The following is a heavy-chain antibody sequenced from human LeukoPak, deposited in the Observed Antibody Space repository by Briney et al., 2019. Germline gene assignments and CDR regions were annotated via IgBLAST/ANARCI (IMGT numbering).Heavy chain of an antibody. CDR3: ARDRGAGKYHLDY. V-gene: IGHV3-23*01. Sequence: GGSLRLSCAVSGFTFSDYAMSWVRQAPGKGLEWVSGISGSGAYSYYADSVKGRFTISRDNSKNTLYMQMNSLRAADTAVYYCARDRGAGKYHLDYWGQGTLVTVSS. J-gene: IGHJ4*02. CDR1: GFTFSDYA. D-gene: IGHD2-2*01. CDR2: ISGSGAYS.